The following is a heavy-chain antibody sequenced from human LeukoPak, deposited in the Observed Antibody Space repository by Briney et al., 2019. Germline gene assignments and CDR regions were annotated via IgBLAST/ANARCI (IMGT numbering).Heavy chain of an antibody. CDR3: ARLAKGTMVRGVRYFDL. CDR1: GGSISSSSYY. J-gene: IGHJ2*01. V-gene: IGHV4-39*01. Sequence: SETLSLTCTVSGGSISSSSYYWGWIRQPPGKGLEWIGSIYYSGSTYYNPSLKSRITISVDTSKNQFSLKLSSVTAADTAVYYCARLAKGTMVRGVRYFDLWGRDTLVTVSS. CDR2: IYYSGST. D-gene: IGHD3-10*01.